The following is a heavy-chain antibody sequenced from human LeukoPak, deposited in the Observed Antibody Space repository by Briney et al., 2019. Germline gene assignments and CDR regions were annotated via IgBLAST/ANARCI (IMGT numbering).Heavy chain of an antibody. CDR3: ARVDDAFDI. CDR1: GFTVSSNY. Sequence: GGSLRLSCAASGFTVSSNYMSWVRQAPGKGLEWVSYISSSSSTIYYADSVKGRFTISRDNAKNSLYLQMNSLRAEDTAVYYCARVDDAFDIWGQGTMVTVSS. CDR2: ISSSSSTI. V-gene: IGHV3-48*04. J-gene: IGHJ3*02.